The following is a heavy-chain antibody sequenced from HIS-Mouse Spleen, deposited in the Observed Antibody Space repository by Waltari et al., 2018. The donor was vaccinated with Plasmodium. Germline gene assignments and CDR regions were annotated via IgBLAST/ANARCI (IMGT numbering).Heavy chain of an antibody. CDR3: AKEGYSSGVFFFDY. CDR1: GFTFSGYG. Sequence: QVQLVESGGGVVQPGRSLRLSCAASGFTFSGYGMHWVRQAPGKGLEWVAVISYDGSNKYYADSVKGRFTISRDNSKNTLYLQMNSLRAEDTAVYYCAKEGYSSGVFFFDYWGQGTLVTVSS. J-gene: IGHJ4*02. V-gene: IGHV3-30*18. D-gene: IGHD6-19*01. CDR2: ISYDGSNK.